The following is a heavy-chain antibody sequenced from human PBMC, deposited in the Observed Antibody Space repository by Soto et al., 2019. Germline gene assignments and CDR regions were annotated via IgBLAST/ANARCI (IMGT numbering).Heavy chain of an antibody. J-gene: IGHJ2*01. D-gene: IGHD3-22*01. CDR3: ARENYDSSGYYDGWYFGL. CDR2: ISAYNGNT. Sequence: QVQLVQSGAEVKKPGASVKVSCKASGYTFTSYGISWVRQAPGQGLEWMGWISAYNGNTNYAQKVQGRVTMTTDTCPSTDYMEVRSLRSDDTAVYYCARENYDSSGYYDGWYFGLLGRGTLVTVSS. V-gene: IGHV1-18*04. CDR1: GYTFTSYG.